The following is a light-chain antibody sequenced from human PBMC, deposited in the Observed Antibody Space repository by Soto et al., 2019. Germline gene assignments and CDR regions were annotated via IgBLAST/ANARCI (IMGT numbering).Light chain of an antibody. CDR1: QSVSSNY. CDR3: QQYDTSPRT. CDR2: GAS. V-gene: IGKV3-20*01. Sequence: EVMLTQSPGTLSLSPGERATLSCRASQSVSSNYLAWYQQKSGQAPRLLIYGASNMATGIPDRFSGSGSGTDFTLPIRRLQPDDFALYYFQQYDTSPRTFGHGTLVPFK. J-gene: IGKJ1*01.